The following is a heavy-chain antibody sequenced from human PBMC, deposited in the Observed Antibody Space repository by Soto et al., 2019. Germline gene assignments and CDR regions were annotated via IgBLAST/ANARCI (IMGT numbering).Heavy chain of an antibody. Sequence: QVQLVQSGAEVKKPGASVKVSCKASGYTFTGYYMHWVRQAPGQGLEWMGWINPNSGGTNYAQKFQGWVTMTRDTPISTAYMELSRLRSDDTAVYYCARGPPTYDSSGYYFDYWGQGTLVTVSS. CDR1: GYTFTGYY. V-gene: IGHV1-2*04. CDR3: ARGPPTYDSSGYYFDY. CDR2: INPNSGGT. J-gene: IGHJ4*02. D-gene: IGHD3-22*01.